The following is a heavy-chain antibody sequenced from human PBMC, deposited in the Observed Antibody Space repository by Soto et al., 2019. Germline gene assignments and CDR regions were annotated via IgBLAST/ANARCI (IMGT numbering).Heavy chain of an antibody. J-gene: IGHJ3*02. Sequence: GESLKISCKGSVYSFTSYWIGWVRQMPGKGLEWMGIIYPGDSDTRYGPSFQGQVTISADKSISTAYLQWSSLKASDTAMYYCARHDIAAAGTDAFDIWGQGTMVTVSS. CDR3: ARHDIAAAGTDAFDI. D-gene: IGHD6-13*01. CDR2: IYPGDSDT. CDR1: VYSFTSYW. V-gene: IGHV5-51*01.